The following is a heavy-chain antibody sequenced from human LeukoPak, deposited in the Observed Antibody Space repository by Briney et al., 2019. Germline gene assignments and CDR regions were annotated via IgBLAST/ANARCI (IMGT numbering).Heavy chain of an antibody. V-gene: IGHV3-48*03. CDR3: EGYCSNGVCVPFDF. Sequence: PGGSLRLSYAASGFTFSSYEMNWVRQAPGKGLEWVSYISSSGSTIYYADSVKGRFTISRDNAKNSLYLQMNRLRAEDTAVYYCEGYCSNGVCVPFDFWGQGTQVTVSS. CDR1: GFTFSSYE. J-gene: IGHJ4*02. D-gene: IGHD2-8*01. CDR2: ISSSGSTI.